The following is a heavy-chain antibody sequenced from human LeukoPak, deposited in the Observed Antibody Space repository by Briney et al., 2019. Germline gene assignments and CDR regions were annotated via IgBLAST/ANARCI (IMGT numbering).Heavy chain of an antibody. CDR2: MNPNRGDT. J-gene: IGHJ4*02. V-gene: IGHV1-8*01. Sequence: AASVKVSCKASGYTFTSYDIHWVRQATGQGLEWMGRMNPNRGDTDYAQKFQGRVTMTRDTSISTAYMELSSLRSEDTALYYCAKRGGTLYSGYDWGSFDYWGQGTLVTVSS. D-gene: IGHD5-12*01. CDR1: GYTFTSYD. CDR3: AKRGGTLYSGYDWGSFDY.